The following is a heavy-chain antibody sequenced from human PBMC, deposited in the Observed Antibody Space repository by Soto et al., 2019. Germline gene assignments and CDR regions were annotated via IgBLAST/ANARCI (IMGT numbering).Heavy chain of an antibody. V-gene: IGHV3-23*01. CDR1: GFIFSNYA. J-gene: IGHJ4*02. D-gene: IGHD2-21*01. Sequence: GGSLRLSCKGSGFIFSNYAMTWVRQAPGRGLERVAKIAGGGGSTFYADYVKGRFTISRDNSKNTLYLQMSSLRAEDTAVYYCAKAAMYSSPFDSWGQGALVTVSS. CDR2: IAGGGGST. CDR3: AKAAMYSSPFDS.